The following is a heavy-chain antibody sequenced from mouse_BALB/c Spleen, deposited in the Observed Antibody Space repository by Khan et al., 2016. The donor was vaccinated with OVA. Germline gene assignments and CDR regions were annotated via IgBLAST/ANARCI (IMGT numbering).Heavy chain of an antibody. CDR2: IDPENGNN. Sequence: VQLQQPGAELVRPGALAKLSFKASGFNIKDYYMHWVKQRPEQGLEWIGWIDPENGNNIYDPKLQGKASITADPYSTTAFLHLSSLTSEDTAVYYCSRLRDYEDDYWGQGTTLTVSS. V-gene: IGHV14-1*02. CDR3: SRLRDYEDDY. CDR1: GFNIKDYY. D-gene: IGHD1-1*01. J-gene: IGHJ2*01.